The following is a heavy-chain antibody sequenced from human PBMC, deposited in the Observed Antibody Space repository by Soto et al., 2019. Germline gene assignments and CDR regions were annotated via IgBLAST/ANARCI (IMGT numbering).Heavy chain of an antibody. Sequence: SETPSLTCTVSGGSINTFYWSWVRQPAGKGLEWIGHIFSSGSTSFNPSLESRVAMSVDTSKNHFSLNLSSVTAADMAVYYCAREGSYSAYNFAHGIQLWSFDFWGQGALVTVSS. CDR1: GGSINTFY. CDR2: IFSSGST. CDR3: AREGSYSAYNFAHGIQLWSFDF. J-gene: IGHJ4*02. V-gene: IGHV4-4*07. D-gene: IGHD5-12*01.